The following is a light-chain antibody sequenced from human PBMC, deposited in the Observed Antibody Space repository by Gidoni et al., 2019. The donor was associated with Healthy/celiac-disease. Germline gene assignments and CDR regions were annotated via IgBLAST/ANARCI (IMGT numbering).Light chain of an antibody. CDR1: QSVSSY. V-gene: IGKV3-11*01. Sequence: EIVLTQSPATLSLSPGERATISCRASQSVSSYLAWYQQKPGQAPRLLIYDASNRATGIPARFSGSGSGTDFTLTISSLEPEDFAVYYCQQRSNWPRTFGPGTKVEIK. CDR2: DAS. J-gene: IGKJ1*01. CDR3: QQRSNWPRT.